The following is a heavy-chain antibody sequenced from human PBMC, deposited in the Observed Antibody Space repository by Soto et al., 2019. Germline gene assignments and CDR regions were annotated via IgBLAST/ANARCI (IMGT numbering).Heavy chain of an antibody. CDR3: ARDQKSIAAAGTLVFNYYGMDV. V-gene: IGHV1-69*04. CDR2: IIPILGIA. Sequence: ASVKVSCKASGYTFTSYGISWVRQAPGQGLEWMGRIIPILGIANYAQKFQGRVTITADKSTSTAYMELSSLRSEDTAVYYCARDQKSIAAAGTLVFNYYGMDVWGQGTTVTVSS. D-gene: IGHD6-13*01. CDR1: GYTFTSYG. J-gene: IGHJ6*02.